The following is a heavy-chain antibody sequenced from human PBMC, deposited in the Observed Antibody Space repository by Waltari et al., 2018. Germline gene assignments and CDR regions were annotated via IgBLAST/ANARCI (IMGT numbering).Heavy chain of an antibody. V-gene: IGHV1-2*02. CDR3: ALLPNFNEYLFDF. Sequence: VQLVQSGAEVKNPGASVRISCKISGHTLTGYYLHWVRQAPGQGLEFLGWMHPANGDTRYTQKFQGRVALTRDTSIETSYMELSRLTSEDTAIYFCALLPNFNEYLFDFWGQGTLVTVSS. D-gene: IGHD7-27*01. CDR1: GHTLTGYY. CDR2: MHPANGDT. J-gene: IGHJ4*02.